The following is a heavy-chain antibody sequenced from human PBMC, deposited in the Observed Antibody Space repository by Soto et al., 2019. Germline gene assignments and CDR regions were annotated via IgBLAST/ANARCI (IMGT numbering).Heavy chain of an antibody. V-gene: IGHV4-59*01. CDR1: VASFSNYY. CDR2: IYYSGSN. Sequence: QVQLRESGPGLVKPSETLSLTCSVPVASFSNYYWSRIRQPQGKGLEWLGYIYYSGSNTYNPSLRSRVTISGDTSKTQFSLRLASVTAADTAVYYCAFSQGTDYFDDWGQGTLVTVSS. CDR3: AFSQGTDYFDD. J-gene: IGHJ4*02. D-gene: IGHD2-21*02.